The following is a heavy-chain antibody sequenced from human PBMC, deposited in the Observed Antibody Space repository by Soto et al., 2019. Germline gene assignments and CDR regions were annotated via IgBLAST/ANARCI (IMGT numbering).Heavy chain of an antibody. V-gene: IGHV4-61*01. CDR3: ARFVRSCSATTCSTRADV. D-gene: IGHD2-2*01. CDR2: IYSGGST. CDR1: GGFVNSDTHS. J-gene: IGHJ6*02. Sequence: SENVSLTCTVSGGFVNSDTHSWSWIRQTPGKRLEWIGFIYSGGSTKNPSLRSRVTMSVDTSKNQFSLKLRSVIVADTAVYHCARFVRSCSATTCSTRADVWGPGITVTVSS.